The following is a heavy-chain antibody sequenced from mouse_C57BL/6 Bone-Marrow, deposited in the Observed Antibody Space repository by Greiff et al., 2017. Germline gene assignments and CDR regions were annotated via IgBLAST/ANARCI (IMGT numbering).Heavy chain of an antibody. V-gene: IGHV1-55*01. CDR2: IYPGSGST. D-gene: IGHD1-1*01. J-gene: IGHJ2*01. CDR3: AGGLITTVVDVGY. Sequence: QVQLQQPGAELVKPGASVKLSCKASGYTFTSYWITWVKQRPGQGLEWIGDIYPGSGSTNYNEKFKSKATLTVDTSSSTAYMQLSSLTSEDSAVYYCAGGLITTVVDVGYWGQGTTLTVSA. CDR1: GYTFTSYW.